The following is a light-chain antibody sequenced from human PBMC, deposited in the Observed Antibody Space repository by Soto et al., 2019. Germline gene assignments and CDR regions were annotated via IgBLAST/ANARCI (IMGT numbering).Light chain of an antibody. Sequence: EIVMTQSPATLSVSPGGRATLSCRASQSVSTNLAWYQQKPGQAPRLLIYGASTRATGITARFSGSGSGTDFTLTIGGLQSEDLAVYYCQQYNNWPRTFGQGTKVEIK. CDR1: QSVSTN. CDR3: QQYNNWPRT. V-gene: IGKV3D-15*01. CDR2: GAS. J-gene: IGKJ1*01.